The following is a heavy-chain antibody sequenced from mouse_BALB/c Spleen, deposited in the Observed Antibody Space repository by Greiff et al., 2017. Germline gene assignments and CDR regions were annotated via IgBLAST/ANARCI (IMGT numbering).Heavy chain of an antibody. CDR3: ATYYYGSSHWYFDV. CDR2: IDPENGNT. J-gene: IGHJ1*01. V-gene: IGHV14-1*02. D-gene: IGHD1-1*01. Sequence: VQLQQSGSDLVRPGALVKLSCKASGFNIKDYYMHWVKQRPEQGLEWIGWIDPENGNTIYDPKFQGKASITADTSSNTAYLQLSSLTSEDTAVYYCATYYYGSSHWYFDVWGAGTTVTVSS. CDR1: GFNIKDYY.